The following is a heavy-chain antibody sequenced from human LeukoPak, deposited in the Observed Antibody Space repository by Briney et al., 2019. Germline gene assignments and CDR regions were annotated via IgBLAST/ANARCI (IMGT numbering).Heavy chain of an antibody. J-gene: IGHJ3*02. Sequence: GESLKISCKASGYTFSSNWIGWVRQMPGKGLELMGIIYPGGSGTRYSPSFQGQVTISADKSISTAYLQWSSLKASDTAMYYCARVAVAGPYDAFDIWSQGTMVTVS. CDR3: ARVAVAGPYDAFDI. D-gene: IGHD6-19*01. V-gene: IGHV5-51*01. CDR2: IYPGGSGT. CDR1: GYTFSSNW.